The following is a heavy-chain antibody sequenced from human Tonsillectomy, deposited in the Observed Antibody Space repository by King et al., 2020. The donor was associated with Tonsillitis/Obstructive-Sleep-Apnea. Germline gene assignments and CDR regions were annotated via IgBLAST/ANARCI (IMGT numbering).Heavy chain of an antibody. D-gene: IGHD4-23*01. Sequence: VQLVESGGGVVQPGRSLRLSCAASGFTFSSYGMDWVRQAPGKGLEWVAVISFDGSNKYYSDSVKGRFTISRDNSKNTLYLQMNSLRTEDTAVYYCAKDQFGGTYADHAFDIWGQGTMVTVSS. V-gene: IGHV3-30*18. CDR1: GFTFSSYG. CDR2: ISFDGSNK. CDR3: AKDQFGGTYADHAFDI. J-gene: IGHJ3*02.